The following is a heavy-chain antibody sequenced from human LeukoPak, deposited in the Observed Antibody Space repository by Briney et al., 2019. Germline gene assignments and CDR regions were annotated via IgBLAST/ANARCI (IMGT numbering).Heavy chain of an antibody. CDR2: IYTSWST. Sequence: SETLSLTCTVSGGSISSYYWSWIRQPAAKGLEWIGRIYTSWSTNYNPSLQSRVTMSVDTSKNQFSLKLSSVTAADTAVYYCARESSGWYGNYYYMDVWGKGTTVTVSS. V-gene: IGHV4-4*07. CDR3: ARESSGWYGNYYYMDV. J-gene: IGHJ6*03. CDR1: GGSISSYY. D-gene: IGHD6-19*01.